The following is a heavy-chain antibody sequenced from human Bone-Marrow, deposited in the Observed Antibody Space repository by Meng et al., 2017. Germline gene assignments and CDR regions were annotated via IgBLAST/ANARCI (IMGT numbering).Heavy chain of an antibody. D-gene: IGHD1/OR15-1a*01. CDR2: IAHTGRT. V-gene: IGHV4-4*02. CDR1: GVSISTTNW. J-gene: IGHJ4*02. CDR3: GTTDINYCPIHY. Sequence: QMQLRESGPGLVKPSGTLSLTCAVSGVSISTTNWWTWFRQSPGKGLQWIGEIAHTGRTNYNRSLKSRVTVSMDKSKNHFSLNVTSVTAADTAVYYCGTTDINYCPIHYWGQGTLVTVSS.